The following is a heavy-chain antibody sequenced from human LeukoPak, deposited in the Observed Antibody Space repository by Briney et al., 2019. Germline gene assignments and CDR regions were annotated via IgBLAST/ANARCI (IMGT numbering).Heavy chain of an antibody. J-gene: IGHJ4*02. Sequence: SETLSLTCTVSGGSISSYYWGWIRQTPGKGQEWIGSIYYSGSTYYNPSLKSRVTISVDTSKNQFSLKLSCVTAADTAVYYCARSDIVLMVYAIFDYWGQGTLVTVSS. CDR1: GGSISSYY. CDR3: ARSDIVLMVYAIFDY. D-gene: IGHD2-8*01. V-gene: IGHV4-39*01. CDR2: IYYSGST.